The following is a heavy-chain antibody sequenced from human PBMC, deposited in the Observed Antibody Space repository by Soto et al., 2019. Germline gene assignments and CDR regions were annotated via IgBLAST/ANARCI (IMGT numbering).Heavy chain of an antibody. CDR1: GFTFSSYS. J-gene: IGHJ4*02. CDR3: ARGEYFYDS. Sequence: EVQLVESGGGWVQPGGSLRLSCAASGFTFSSYSMNWVRQAPGKGLEWVSYISTSSTTIFYADSVKGRFTISRDNAKNSLSLQMNSRRDEDTAVYYCARGEYFYDSWGQGTLVTVSS. CDR2: ISTSSTTI. V-gene: IGHV3-48*02.